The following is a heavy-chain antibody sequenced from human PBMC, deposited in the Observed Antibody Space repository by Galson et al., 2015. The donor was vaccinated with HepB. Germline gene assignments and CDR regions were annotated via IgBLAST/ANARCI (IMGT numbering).Heavy chain of an antibody. J-gene: IGHJ5*02. D-gene: IGHD2-15*01. CDR3: ARDLLGGGSSFDP. CDR1: GGTFSSYT. CDR2: IIPILGIA. Sequence: SCKASGGTFSSYTISWVRQAPGQGLEWMGRIIPILGIANYAQKFQGRVTITADKSTSTAYMELSSLRSEDTAVYYCARDLLGGGSSFDPWGQGTLVTVSS. V-gene: IGHV1-69*04.